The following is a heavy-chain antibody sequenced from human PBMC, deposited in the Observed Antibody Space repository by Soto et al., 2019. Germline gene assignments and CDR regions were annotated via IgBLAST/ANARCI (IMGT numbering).Heavy chain of an antibody. CDR3: ARHSWFGELSFDS. Sequence: PSETLSLTCGVYGGSFSDYYWSWIRQPPGKGLEWIGEINHSGSTNYNPSLKSRVTISIDTSKNQFSLKLSSVTAADTALYYCARHSWFGELSFDSWGQGTLVTVSS. CDR1: GGSFSDYY. V-gene: IGHV4-34*01. CDR2: INHSGST. D-gene: IGHD3-10*01. J-gene: IGHJ4*02.